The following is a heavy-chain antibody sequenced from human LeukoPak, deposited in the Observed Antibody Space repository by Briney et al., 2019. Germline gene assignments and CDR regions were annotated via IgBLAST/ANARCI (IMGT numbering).Heavy chain of an antibody. CDR2: IYYSGST. V-gene: IGHV4-39*07. Sequence: PSETLSLTCTVSGGSISSSSYYWGWIRQPPGKGLEWIGSIYYSGSTYYNPSLKSRVTISVDTSKNQFSLKLSSVTAADTAVYYCAKIAAAGTCWFDPWGQGTLVTVSS. CDR3: AKIAAAGTCWFDP. D-gene: IGHD6-13*01. J-gene: IGHJ5*02. CDR1: GGSISSSSYY.